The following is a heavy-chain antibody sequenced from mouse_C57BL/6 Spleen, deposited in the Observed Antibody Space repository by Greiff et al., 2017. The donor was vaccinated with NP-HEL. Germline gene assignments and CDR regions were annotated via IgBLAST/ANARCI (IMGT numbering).Heavy chain of an antibody. CDR2: IYPGDGDT. D-gene: IGHD1-1*01. V-gene: IGHV1-80*01. CDR1: GYAFSSYW. Sequence: QVQLKESGAELVKPGASVKISCKASGYAFSSYWMNWVKQRPGKGLEWIGQIYPGDGDTNYNGKFKGKATLTADKSSSTAYMQLSSLTSEDSAVYFCARGEVITTKRFDYWGQGTTLTVSS. J-gene: IGHJ2*01. CDR3: ARGEVITTKRFDY.